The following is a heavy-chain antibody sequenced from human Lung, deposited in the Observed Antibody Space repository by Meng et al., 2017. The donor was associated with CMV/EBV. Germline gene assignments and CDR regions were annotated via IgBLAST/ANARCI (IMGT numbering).Heavy chain of an antibody. CDR2: IREDGSGQ. V-gene: IGHV3-7*01. Sequence: WGSXRLXCAASGFNFTTFWMTWVRQAPGKGLEWVANIREDGSGQWYVDSVKGRFTISRDNAKQSVYLQMDSLRAEDKAVYYCVRYAQSHYGMDVWGQGTTVTVSS. J-gene: IGHJ6*02. CDR3: VRYAQSHYGMDV. CDR1: GFNFTTFW.